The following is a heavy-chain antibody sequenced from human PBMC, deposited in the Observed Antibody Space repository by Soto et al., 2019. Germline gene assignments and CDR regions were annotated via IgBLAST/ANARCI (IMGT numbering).Heavy chain of an antibody. V-gene: IGHV3-66*01. Sequence: GGSLRLSCAASGFTVSSNYMSWVRQAPGKGLEWVSVIYSGGSTYYADSVKGRFTISRDNSKNTLYLQMNSLRAEDTAVYYCARGRTGRYGGVFDDWGQGTLVTVSS. J-gene: IGHJ4*02. CDR2: IYSGGST. CDR3: ARGRTGRYGGVFDD. D-gene: IGHD3-10*01. CDR1: GFTVSSNY.